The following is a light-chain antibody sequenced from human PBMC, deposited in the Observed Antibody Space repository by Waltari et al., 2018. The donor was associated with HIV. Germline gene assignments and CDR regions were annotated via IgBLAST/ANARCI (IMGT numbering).Light chain of an antibody. CDR2: EGS. J-gene: IGLJ3*02. CDR1: SSDVGSYNL. Sequence: QSALTQPASVSGSPGQSITISCTGTSSDVGSYNLVSWYQHHPGKAPKLMIYEGSKRPSGVSNRFSGSKSGNTASLTISGLQAEDEADYYCCSYAGSSTSWVFGGGTKLTVL. CDR3: CSYAGSSTSWV. V-gene: IGLV2-23*01.